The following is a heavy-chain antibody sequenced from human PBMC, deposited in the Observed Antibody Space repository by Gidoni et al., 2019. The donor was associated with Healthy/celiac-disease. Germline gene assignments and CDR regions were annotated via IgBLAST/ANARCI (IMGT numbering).Heavy chain of an antibody. V-gene: IGHV3-11*01. D-gene: IGHD3-16*02. J-gene: IGHJ4*02. CDR2: ISSSGSTI. Sequence: QVQLVESGGGLVKPGGSLSLSCAASGFTFSYYYMSWIRQAPGKGLEWVSYISSSGSTIYYADSVKGRFTISRDNAKNSLYLQMNSLRAEDTAVYYCARDHVWGSYRYRLHDYWGQGTLVTVSS. CDR3: ARDHVWGSYRYRLHDY. CDR1: GFTFSYYY.